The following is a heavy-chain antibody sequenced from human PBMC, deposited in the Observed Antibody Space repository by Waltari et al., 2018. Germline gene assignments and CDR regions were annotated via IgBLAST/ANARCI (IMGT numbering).Heavy chain of an antibody. CDR1: GASISSYY. CDR3: ASGRGLNFGLFDF. Sequence: QVQLQESGPGLVKPSETLSLTCSVSGASISSYYWSWIRQPAGKGLGWIGRIYPSGSANDNPSLKRRVTMTTDTAKSQFSLELTSVTAADTAVYYCASGRGLNFGLFDFWGQGTLVTVSS. CDR2: IYPSGSA. D-gene: IGHD1-1*01. V-gene: IGHV4-4*07. J-gene: IGHJ4*02.